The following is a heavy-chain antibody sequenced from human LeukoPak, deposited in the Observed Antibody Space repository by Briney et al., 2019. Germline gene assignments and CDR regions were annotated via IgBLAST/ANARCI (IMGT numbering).Heavy chain of an antibody. D-gene: IGHD4-23*01. J-gene: IGHJ6*03. CDR3: ARLHYGGNYGYYYYYMDV. CDR1: GFTFSSYG. Sequence: GSLRLSCAASGFTFSSYGMHWVRQAPGKGLEWIGSIYYTGSTYYNPSLKSRVTISVDTSKNQFPLKLTSVTAADTAVYYCARLHYGGNYGYYYYYMDVWGKGTTVTISS. CDR2: IYYTGST. V-gene: IGHV4-39*01.